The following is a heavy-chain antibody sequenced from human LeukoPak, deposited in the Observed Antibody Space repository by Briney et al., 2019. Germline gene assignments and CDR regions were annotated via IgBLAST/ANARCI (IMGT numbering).Heavy chain of an antibody. CDR1: GGSVSSGSYY. CDR2: IYYSGST. CDR3: ARRGGSGRSFDY. Sequence: SETLSLTCTVSGGSVSSGSYYWRWIRQPPGKGLEWIGYIYYSGSTNYNPSLKSRVTISVDTSKNQFSLKVTSVTAADTAVYYCARRGGSGRSFDYWGQGTLVTVSS. J-gene: IGHJ4*02. D-gene: IGHD3-10*01. V-gene: IGHV4-61*01.